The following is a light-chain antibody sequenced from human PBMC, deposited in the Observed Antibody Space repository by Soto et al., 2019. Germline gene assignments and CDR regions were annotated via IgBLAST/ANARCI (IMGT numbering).Light chain of an antibody. CDR3: QQYSKEST. J-gene: IGKJ2*01. Sequence: DVEMTQSPSTLPTSIGDRVTINCRASQNVSNWLAWYQQKPGKAPKHLIYKASRLESGVPSRFSASGADTDFTLTINSLQSDDFATYFCQQYSKESTFGQGTKLEIK. V-gene: IGKV1-5*03. CDR2: KAS. CDR1: QNVSNW.